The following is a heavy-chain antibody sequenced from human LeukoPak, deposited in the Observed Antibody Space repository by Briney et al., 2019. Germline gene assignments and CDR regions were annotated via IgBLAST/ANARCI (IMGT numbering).Heavy chain of an antibody. CDR3: AGEDYYDSSGYYFAPYYFDY. CDR1: GFTFSSYS. Sequence: GGSLRLSCAASGFTFSSYSMNWVRQAPGKGLEWVSYISSSSSTIYYADSVKGRFTISRDNAKNSLYLQMNSLRDEDTAVYYCAGEDYYDSSGYYFAPYYFDYWGQGTLVTVSS. V-gene: IGHV3-48*02. D-gene: IGHD3-22*01. J-gene: IGHJ4*02. CDR2: ISSSSSTI.